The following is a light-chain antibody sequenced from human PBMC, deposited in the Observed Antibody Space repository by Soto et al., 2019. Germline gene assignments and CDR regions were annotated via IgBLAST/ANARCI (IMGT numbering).Light chain of an antibody. CDR1: RSISTY. CDR2: EAL. J-gene: IGKJ4*02. CDR3: QQRNNWTLT. V-gene: IGKV3-11*01. Sequence: VLTQSPATLSLSPGERATLSCRASRSISTYLAWYQQKPGKAPRLLIYEALNRATGIPARLSGSGYGTDFTLTISSLETEDFAVYYCQQRNNWTLTFGGGTKVDIK.